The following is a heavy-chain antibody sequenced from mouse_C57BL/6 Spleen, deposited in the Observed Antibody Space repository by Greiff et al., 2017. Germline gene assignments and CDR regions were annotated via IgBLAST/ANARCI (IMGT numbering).Heavy chain of an antibody. CDR2: IDPGDGDT. CDR3: AGLRASVAMEY. V-gene: IGHV1-82*01. J-gene: IGHJ4*01. Sequence: VQLQQSGPELVKPGASVKISCKASGYAFSSSWMNWVKQRPGKGLEWIGRIDPGDGDTNYNGKFKGKATLTADKSSSTAYMQLSSLTSEDSAVYFCAGLRASVAMEYWGQGTSVTVSS. D-gene: IGHD3-1*01. CDR1: GYAFSSSW.